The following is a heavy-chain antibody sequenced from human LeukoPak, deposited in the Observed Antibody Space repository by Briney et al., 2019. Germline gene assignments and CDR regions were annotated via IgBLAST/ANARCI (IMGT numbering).Heavy chain of an antibody. D-gene: IGHD1-14*01. J-gene: IGHJ4*02. CDR3: ARHGGTRITLVQVYYFDY. Sequence: SETLSLTCSVSGDSITSTSYYWAWIRQPPEKGLERIGSIYYTGGTNYSPSLKSRVTISVDTSKNQFSLKLNSVTAADTAVYYCARHGGTRITLVQVYYFDYWGQGTLVSVSS. V-gene: IGHV4-39*01. CDR2: IYYTGGT. CDR1: GDSITSTSYY.